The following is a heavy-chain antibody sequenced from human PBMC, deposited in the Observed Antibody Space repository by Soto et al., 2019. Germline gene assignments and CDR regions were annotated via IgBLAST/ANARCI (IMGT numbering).Heavy chain of an antibody. CDR2: IYYSGST. Sequence: PSETQSLTCTVSGGSISSGDYYWSWIRQPPGKGLEWIGYIYYSGSTYYNPSPKSRVTISVDTSKNQFSLKLSSVTAADTAVYYCTRGSLVHGYTDYWGQGTLVTVSS. CDR1: GGSISSGDYY. V-gene: IGHV4-30-4*01. CDR3: TRGSLVHGYTDY. D-gene: IGHD5-12*01. J-gene: IGHJ4*02.